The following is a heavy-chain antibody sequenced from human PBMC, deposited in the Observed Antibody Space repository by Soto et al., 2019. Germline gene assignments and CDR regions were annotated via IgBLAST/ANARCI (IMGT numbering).Heavy chain of an antibody. CDR2: INPSGGST. J-gene: IGHJ4*02. V-gene: IGHV1-46*03. CDR3: ARDLYSSSWSPREPEYFDY. CDR1: GCTFTSYY. Sequence: ASVKVSCKASGCTFTSYYMHWVRQAPGQGLEWMGIINPSGGSTSYAQKFQGRVTMTRDTSTSTVYMELSSLRSEDTAVYYCARDLYSSSWSPREPEYFDYWGQGTLVTVSS. D-gene: IGHD6-13*01.